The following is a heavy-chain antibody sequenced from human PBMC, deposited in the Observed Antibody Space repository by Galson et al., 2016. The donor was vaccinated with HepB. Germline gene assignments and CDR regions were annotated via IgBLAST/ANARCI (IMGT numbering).Heavy chain of an antibody. V-gene: IGHV4-61*01. J-gene: IGHJ4*02. CDR3: ARRLNYGDYAFDY. Sequence: SETLSLTCAVSGGSVSSSRYYWNWIRQPPGKGLEWIGYIYYTGSTDYNPSLKSRVTISVDTSKNQFSLKLSSLTAADTAVYYCARRLNYGDYAFDYWGQGTLVAVSS. D-gene: IGHD4-17*01. CDR1: GGSVSSSRYY. CDR2: IYYTGST.